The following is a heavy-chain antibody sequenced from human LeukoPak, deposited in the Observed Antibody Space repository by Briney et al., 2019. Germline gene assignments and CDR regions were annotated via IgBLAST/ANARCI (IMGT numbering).Heavy chain of an antibody. CDR2: IYYTGST. Sequence: SETLSLTCTVSGGSISNYYWSWIRQPPGKGLEWIGYIYYTGSTNYNPSLKSRVTMSVDTPKNQFSLKLSSVTAADTAVYYCARSSSNSPYDAFDIRGQGTMVTVSS. D-gene: IGHD6-13*01. V-gene: IGHV4-59*08. CDR3: ARSSSNSPYDAFDI. CDR1: GGSISNYY. J-gene: IGHJ3*02.